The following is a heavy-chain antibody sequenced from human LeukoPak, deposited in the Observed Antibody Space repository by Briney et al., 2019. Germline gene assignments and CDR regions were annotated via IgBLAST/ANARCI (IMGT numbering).Heavy chain of an antibody. CDR1: GFTFSDYA. J-gene: IGHJ3*01. CDR3: ARSSYSSSSSV. Sequence: GGSLRLSCAASGFTFSDYAMSWVRQAPGKGLEWVSGINGKGGGTFYADSVRGRFTISRDNSKNTLFLQMNSLRAEDTAVYYCARSSYSSSSSVWGQGTMVTVSS. D-gene: IGHD6-6*01. V-gene: IGHV3-23*01. CDR2: INGKGGGT.